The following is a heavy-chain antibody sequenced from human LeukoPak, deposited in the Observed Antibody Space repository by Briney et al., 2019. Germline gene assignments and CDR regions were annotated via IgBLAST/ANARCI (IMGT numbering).Heavy chain of an antibody. V-gene: IGHV4-30-4*01. CDR2: TYYSGST. D-gene: IGHD3-22*01. CDR3: ARPYYYDSRIDP. CDR1: GVSISSGDYY. J-gene: IGHJ5*02. Sequence: PSQTLSLTCTVSGVSISSGDYYWSWLRQPPGKGLEWIGYTYYSGSTYYNPSLKSRVTISVDTSKNQFSLKLSSVTAADTAVYYCARPYYYDSRIDPWGQGPRVTVSS.